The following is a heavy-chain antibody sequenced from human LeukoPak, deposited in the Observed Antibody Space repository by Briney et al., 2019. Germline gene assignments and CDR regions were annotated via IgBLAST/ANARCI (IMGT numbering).Heavy chain of an antibody. CDR1: GFTFSSYG. Sequence: GGSLRLPCAASGFTFSSYGMHWVRQAPGKGLEWVAFIRYDGSNKYYADSVKGRFTIPRDNSKNTLYLQMNSLRAEDTAVYYCAKEPDGYSYFDYWGQGTLVTVSS. V-gene: IGHV3-30*02. CDR3: AKEPDGYSYFDY. J-gene: IGHJ4*02. CDR2: IRYDGSNK. D-gene: IGHD5-24*01.